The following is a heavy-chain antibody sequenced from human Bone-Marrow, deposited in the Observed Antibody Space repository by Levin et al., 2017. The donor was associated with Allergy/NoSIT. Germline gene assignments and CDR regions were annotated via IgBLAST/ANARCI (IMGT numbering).Heavy chain of an antibody. CDR2: IGTAGDT. CDR3: ARGRGYQLLYGDYYDSSGLDY. D-gene: IGHD3-22*01. V-gene: IGHV3-13*01. CDR1: GFTFSSYD. Sequence: GESLKISCAASGFTFSSYDMHWVRQATGKGLEWVSAIGTAGDTYYPGSMKGRFTISRENAKNSLYLQMNSLRAGDTAVYYCARGRGYQLLYGDYYDSSGLDYWGQGTLVTVSS. J-gene: IGHJ4*02.